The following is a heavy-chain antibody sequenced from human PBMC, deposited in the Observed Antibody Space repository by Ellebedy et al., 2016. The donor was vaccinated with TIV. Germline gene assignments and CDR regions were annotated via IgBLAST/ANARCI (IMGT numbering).Heavy chain of an antibody. D-gene: IGHD3-22*01. CDR3: ARESTGSGSGYDY. CDR1: GFTFSSHW. V-gene: IGHV3-7*03. J-gene: IGHJ4*02. CDR2: IKQDGSEK. Sequence: GESLKISCAASGFTFSSHWVTWVRQAPGKGLEWVGNIKQDGSEKYYVDSVKGRFTISRDNAKNSLYLQMNSLRAEDTAVYYCARESTGSGSGYDYWGQGTLVTVSS.